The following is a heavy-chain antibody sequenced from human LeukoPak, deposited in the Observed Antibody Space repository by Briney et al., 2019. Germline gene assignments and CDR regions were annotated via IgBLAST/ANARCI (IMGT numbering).Heavy chain of an antibody. CDR3: ARQTRSTIDY. Sequence: SESLSLTCTVSGGSISSTSSYSGWLREPPGKGLELIGSMYYSGTTYYNPSLKSRVTISVDTSKNQFSLKLSSVTAADTAVYYCARQTRSTIDYWGQGTLVTVSS. CDR2: MYYSGTT. CDR1: GGSISSTSSY. J-gene: IGHJ4*02. V-gene: IGHV4-39*01. D-gene: IGHD6-6*01.